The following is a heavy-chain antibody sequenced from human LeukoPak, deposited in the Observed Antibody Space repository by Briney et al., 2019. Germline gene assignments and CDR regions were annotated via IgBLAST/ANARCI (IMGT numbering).Heavy chain of an antibody. Sequence: GGSLRLSCAASGFTFDDYGMSWVRQAPGKGLEWVSGINWNGGSTGYADSVKGRFTISRDNAKNSLYLQMNSLRAEDTALYYCARGLHYYYDSSGYYFDYWGQGTLVTVSS. CDR2: INWNGGST. CDR1: GFTFDDYG. J-gene: IGHJ4*02. D-gene: IGHD3-22*01. CDR3: ARGLHYYYDSSGYYFDY. V-gene: IGHV3-20*04.